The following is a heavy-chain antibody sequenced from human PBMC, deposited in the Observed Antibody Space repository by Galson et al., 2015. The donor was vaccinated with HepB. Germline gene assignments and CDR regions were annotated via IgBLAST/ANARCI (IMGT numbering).Heavy chain of an antibody. J-gene: IGHJ4*02. D-gene: IGHD3-10*01. CDR1: GYTFTSYG. V-gene: IGHV1-18*04. CDR2: INPYNGNT. Sequence: SVKVSCKASGYTFTSYGISWVRQAPGQGLEWMGWINPYNGNTNYAQKLQGRVTMTRDTSTSTAYMELRSLRSDDTAVYYCARAKGWLWFRGGDGLSPPFDYWGQGTLVTVSS. CDR3: ARAKGWLWFRGGDGLSPPFDY.